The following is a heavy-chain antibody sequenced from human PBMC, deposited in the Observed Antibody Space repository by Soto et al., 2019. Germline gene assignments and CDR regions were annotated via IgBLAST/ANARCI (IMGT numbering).Heavy chain of an antibody. V-gene: IGHV4-28*01. CDR1: GNSITSNNW. CDR3: VRKPDGYYPFDH. Sequence: QVQLQESGPGLVKPSDTLSLICAVSGNSITSNNWWGWIRQSPGKGLEWIGYIYFSGKTHYNPSLNSRVPMSVDTSKNQFSLRLSSVTAVDTAVYFCVRKPDGYYPFDHWGQGTLVTVSS. D-gene: IGHD2-8*01. CDR2: IYFSGKT. J-gene: IGHJ4*02.